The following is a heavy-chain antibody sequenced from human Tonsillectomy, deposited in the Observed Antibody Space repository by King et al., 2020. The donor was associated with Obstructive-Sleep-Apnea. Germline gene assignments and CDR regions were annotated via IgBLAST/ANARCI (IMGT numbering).Heavy chain of an antibody. CDR3: ARGINHADYLRGAFDY. Sequence: VQLVESGGGLVQPGGSLRLSCTASGFTFATYAMNWVRQAPGKGLEWVSVISGSTGRTFYADSVKGRFTISRDNSKNTLYLQMNSLRAEDSAVYSCARGINHADYLRGAFDYWGPGSLVTVSS. V-gene: IGHV3-23*04. D-gene: IGHD4-17*01. CDR1: GFTFATYA. J-gene: IGHJ4*02. CDR2: ISGSTGRT.